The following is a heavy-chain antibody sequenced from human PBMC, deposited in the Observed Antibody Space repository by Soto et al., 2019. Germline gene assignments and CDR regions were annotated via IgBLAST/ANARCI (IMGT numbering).Heavy chain of an antibody. CDR1: GGSISSGDYY. J-gene: IGHJ3*02. CDR2: IYYSGST. D-gene: IGHD1-26*01. V-gene: IGHV4-30-4*01. CDR3: ARTVLSRWGRPSDAFDI. Sequence: QVQLQESGPGLVKPSQTLSLTCTVSGGSISSGDYYWSWIRQPPGKGLEWIGYIYYSGSTYYNPSINSRVTTAVDTYKNHFSLKRSAVAAADTAVYYWARTVLSRWGRPSDAFDIWGQGTMVTVSS.